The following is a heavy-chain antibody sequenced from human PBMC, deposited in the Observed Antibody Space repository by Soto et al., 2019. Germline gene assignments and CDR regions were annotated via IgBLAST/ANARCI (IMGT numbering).Heavy chain of an antibody. Sequence: SETLSLTCAVSGYSISTGFNWAWIRQPPGKGLEWIGSIYHSGSTYYNLSLKSRVTISSDASKNQISLKLSSVTAADTALYYCARDWGTGFYKLDSWGQGTLVTVSS. CDR3: ARDWGTGFYKLDS. CDR1: GYSISTGFN. V-gene: IGHV4-38-2*02. J-gene: IGHJ4*02. D-gene: IGHD6-19*01. CDR2: IYHSGST.